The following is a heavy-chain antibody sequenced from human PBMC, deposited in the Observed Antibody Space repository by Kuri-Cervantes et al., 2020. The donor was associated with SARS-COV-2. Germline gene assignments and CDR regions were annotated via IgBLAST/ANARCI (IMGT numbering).Heavy chain of an antibody. J-gene: IGHJ4*02. Sequence: SVKVSCKASGGTFSSYAISWVRQAPGQGLEWMGGIIPIFGTANYAQKFQGRVTITADESTSTAYMELSSLRSEDTAAYYCARDGGGYYDSSGYYGQLGFDYWGQGTLVTVSS. CDR3: ARDGGGYYDSSGYYGQLGFDY. D-gene: IGHD3-22*01. CDR2: IIPIFGTA. V-gene: IGHV1-69*13. CDR1: GGTFSSYA.